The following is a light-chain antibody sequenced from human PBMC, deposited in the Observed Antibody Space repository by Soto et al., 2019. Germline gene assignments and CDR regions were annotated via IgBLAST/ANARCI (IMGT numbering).Light chain of an antibody. CDR3: QQYGASPIYT. CDR2: GAS. Sequence: EIALTQSPGTLSLSPGERATLSCRASQSISNTFLAWYQQKPGQAPRLLIYGASSRATGTPDRFSGSGSGTHFTLSISRLEPEDFAVYYCQQYGASPIYTFGQGTKLEIK. CDR1: QSISNTF. J-gene: IGKJ2*01. V-gene: IGKV3-20*01.